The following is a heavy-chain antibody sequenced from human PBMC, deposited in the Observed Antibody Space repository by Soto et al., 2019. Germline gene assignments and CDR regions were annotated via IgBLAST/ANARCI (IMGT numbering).Heavy chain of an antibody. Sequence: GGSLRLSCAASGFTFSSYGMHWVRQAPGKGLEWVAVISYDGSNKYYADSVKGRFTISRDNSKNTLYLQMNSLRVEDTAVYYCAKERTIFGALYLTLDYWGQGTLVTVSS. CDR2: ISYDGSNK. J-gene: IGHJ4*02. D-gene: IGHD3-3*01. V-gene: IGHV3-30*18. CDR1: GFTFSSYG. CDR3: AKERTIFGALYLTLDY.